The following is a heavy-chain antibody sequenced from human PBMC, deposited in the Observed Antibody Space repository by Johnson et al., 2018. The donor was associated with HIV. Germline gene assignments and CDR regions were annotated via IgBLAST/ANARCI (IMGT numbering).Heavy chain of an antibody. CDR1: GLIFSRSW. D-gene: IGHD2-8*02. V-gene: IGHV3-74*01. CDR3: AGDLAYGDIVLVSAFDI. CDR2: TNSDGSST. J-gene: IGHJ3*02. Sequence: VQLVESGGGLVQPGGSLRLSCAASGLIFSRSWMHWVRQAPGKGLVWVSRTNSDGSSTNYADSVKGRFTISRDKAKNSLYLQMDSLRAEDTAVYYCAGDLAYGDIVLVSAFDIWGQGTMVTVSS.